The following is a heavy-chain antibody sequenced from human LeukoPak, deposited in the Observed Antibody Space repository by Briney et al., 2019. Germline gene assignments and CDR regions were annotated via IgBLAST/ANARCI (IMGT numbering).Heavy chain of an antibody. CDR3: AVIITRHY. J-gene: IGHJ4*02. CDR2: IRSDGGDA. D-gene: IGHD3-22*01. V-gene: IGHV3-74*01. CDR1: GFTFSRYW. Sequence: PGGSLRLSCAVSGFTFSRYWMHWVRQAPGKGLVWVSGIRSDGGDAAYADSVKGRFTISRDNAKNTVYLQMTSLRAEDSAVYYCAVIITRHYGGQGTLVTVSS.